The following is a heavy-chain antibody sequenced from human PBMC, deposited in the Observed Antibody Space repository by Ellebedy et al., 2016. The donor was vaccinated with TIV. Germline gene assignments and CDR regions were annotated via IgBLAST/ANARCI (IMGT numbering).Heavy chain of an antibody. CDR2: ISGSGVST. Sequence: PGGSLRLSCAASGFTFSSYAMSWVRQAPGKGLEWVSAISGSGVSTYYADSVKGRFTISRDNSKNTLYLQMNSLRAEDTAVYYCAKRGDVYSSGWYWGLGRFALGWFDPWGQGTLVTVSS. CDR3: AKRGDVYSSGWYWGLGRFALGWFDP. J-gene: IGHJ5*02. CDR1: GFTFSSYA. V-gene: IGHV3-23*01. D-gene: IGHD6-19*01.